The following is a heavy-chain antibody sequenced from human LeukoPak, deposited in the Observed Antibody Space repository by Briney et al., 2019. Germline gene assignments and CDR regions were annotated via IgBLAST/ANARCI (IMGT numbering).Heavy chain of an antibody. D-gene: IGHD1-1*01. CDR2: INPSGGST. CDR3: ARESDDSDFDY. CDR1: GYTFTSYY. Sequence: ASVKVSCKASGYTFTSYYMHWVRQAPGQGLEWMGIINPSGGSTSYAQKFQGRVTMTRDTSISTAYMELSRLRSDDTAVYYCARESDDSDFDYWGQGTLVTVSS. V-gene: IGHV1-46*01. J-gene: IGHJ4*02.